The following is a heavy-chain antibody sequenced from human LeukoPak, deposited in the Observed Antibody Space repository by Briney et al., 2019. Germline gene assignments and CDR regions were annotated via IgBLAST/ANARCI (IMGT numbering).Heavy chain of an antibody. CDR1: GFTFSDYY. D-gene: IGHD3-16*01. CDR3: ARARSDVWGSYYVH. CDR2: ISSSGSTI. V-gene: IGHV3-11*01. J-gene: IGHJ4*02. Sequence: GGSLRLSCAASGFTFSDYYMSWIRQAPGKGLEWVSYISSSGSTIYYADSVKGRFTISRDNAKNSLYLQMNSLRAEDTAVYYCARARSDVWGSYYVHWGQGTLVTVSS.